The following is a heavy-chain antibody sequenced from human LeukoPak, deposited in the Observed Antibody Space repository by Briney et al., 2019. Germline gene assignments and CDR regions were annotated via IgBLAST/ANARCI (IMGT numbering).Heavy chain of an antibody. CDR3: ARDSGSGIPYYYGMDV. CDR2: ISYDGSNK. CDR1: GFTFSSYA. Sequence: GSLRLSCAASGFTFSSYAMHWVRQAPGKGLEWVAVISYDGSNKYYADSVKGRFTISRDNSKNTLYLQMNSLRAEDTAVYYCARDSGSGIPYYYGMDVWGQGTTVTVSS. J-gene: IGHJ6*02. D-gene: IGHD3-10*01. V-gene: IGHV3-30-3*01.